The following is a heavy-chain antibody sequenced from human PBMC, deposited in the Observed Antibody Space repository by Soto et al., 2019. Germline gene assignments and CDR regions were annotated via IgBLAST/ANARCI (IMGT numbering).Heavy chain of an antibody. V-gene: IGHV1-69*02. CDR2: IIPILGIA. CDR3: ARGGSSSPYAFDI. J-gene: IGHJ3*02. Sequence: SVKVSCKASGGTFSSYTISWVRQAPGQGLEWMGRIIPILGIANYAQKFQGRVTITADKSTSTAYMELSSLRSEDTAVYYCARGGSSSPYAFDIWGQGTMVTVSS. CDR1: GGTFSSYT. D-gene: IGHD6-13*01.